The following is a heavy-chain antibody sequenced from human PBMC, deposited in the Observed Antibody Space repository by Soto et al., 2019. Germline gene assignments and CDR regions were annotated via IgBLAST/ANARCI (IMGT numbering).Heavy chain of an antibody. CDR3: ARDFCSSTSCPLVY. V-gene: IGHV3-48*01. D-gene: IGHD2-2*01. CDR1: GFTFSSYS. Sequence: GGSLRLSCAASGFTFSSYSMNWVRQAPGKGLEWVSYISSSSSTIYYADSVKGRFTISRDNAKNSLYLQMNSLRAEDGAVYWCARDFCSSTSCPLVYWGQGTLVAVSS. CDR2: ISSSSSTI. J-gene: IGHJ4*03.